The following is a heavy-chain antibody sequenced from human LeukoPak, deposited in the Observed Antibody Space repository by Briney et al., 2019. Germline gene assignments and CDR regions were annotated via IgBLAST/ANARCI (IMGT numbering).Heavy chain of an antibody. V-gene: IGHV3-30-3*01. Sequence: GGSLRLSCAASGFTFSSYAMHWVRQAPGRGLEWVAVISYDGSNKYYADSVKGRFTISRDNSKNTLYLQMNSLRAEDTAVYYCARAQIVVVSLFDYWGQGTLVTVSS. CDR3: ARAQIVVVSLFDY. CDR2: ISYDGSNK. J-gene: IGHJ4*02. D-gene: IGHD3-22*01. CDR1: GFTFSSYA.